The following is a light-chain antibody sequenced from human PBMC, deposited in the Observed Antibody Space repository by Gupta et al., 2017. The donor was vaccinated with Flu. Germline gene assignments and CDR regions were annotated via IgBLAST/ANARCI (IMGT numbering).Light chain of an antibody. Sequence: QSVLTHPPSASGTPGRRVTISFSGSSANIGGNTVNWYQQLPGTAPKLLVYSNNQRPSGVPDRFSGSKSGPSASLAISGLQSEDEADYYCAACDDSLNVLVFGGGTKLTVL. CDR1: SANIGGNT. CDR2: SNN. V-gene: IGLV1-44*01. CDR3: AACDDSLNVLV. J-gene: IGLJ3*02.